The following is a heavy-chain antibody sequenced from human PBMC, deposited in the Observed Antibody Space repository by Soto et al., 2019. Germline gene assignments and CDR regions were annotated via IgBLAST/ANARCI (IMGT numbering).Heavy chain of an antibody. CDR3: AKKASASTTWFDP. CDR1: GFRFSSYA. V-gene: IGHV3-23*01. J-gene: IGHJ5*02. CDR2: IGGSGGST. Sequence: GGSLRRSCVASGFRFSSYAMSWVRQAPGKGLEWVSAIGGSGGSTYYADSVKGRFTISRDNSKNTLYLQMNSLRAEDTAVYYCAKKASASTTWFDPWGQGTLVTVSS. D-gene: IGHD2-15*01.